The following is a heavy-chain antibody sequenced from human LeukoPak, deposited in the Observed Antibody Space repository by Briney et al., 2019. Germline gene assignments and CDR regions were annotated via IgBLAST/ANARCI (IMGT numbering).Heavy chain of an antibody. J-gene: IGHJ4*02. CDR3: ARVPVTMVRGVTYIDY. CDR1: GGSFSGYY. V-gene: IGHV4-34*01. Sequence: SETLSLTCAVYGGSFSGYYWSWIRQPPGKGLEWIGEINHSGSTNYNPSLKSRVTISVDTSKNQFSLKLSSVTAADTAVYYCARVPVTMVRGVTYIDYWGQETLVTVSS. D-gene: IGHD3-10*01. CDR2: INHSGST.